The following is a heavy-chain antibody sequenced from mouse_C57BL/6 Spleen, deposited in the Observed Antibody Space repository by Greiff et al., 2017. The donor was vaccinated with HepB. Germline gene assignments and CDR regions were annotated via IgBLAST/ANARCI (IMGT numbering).Heavy chain of an antibody. J-gene: IGHJ4*01. CDR2: INPSTGGT. CDR1: GYSFTGYY. V-gene: IGHV1-42*01. Sequence: EVKLQESGPELVKPGASVKISCKASGYSFTGYYMNWVKQSPEKSLEWIGEINPSTGGTTYNQKFKAKATLTVDKSSSTAYMQLKSLTSEDSAVYYCARRGYDYDNYAMDYWGQGTSVTVSS. D-gene: IGHD2-4*01. CDR3: ARRGYDYDNYAMDY.